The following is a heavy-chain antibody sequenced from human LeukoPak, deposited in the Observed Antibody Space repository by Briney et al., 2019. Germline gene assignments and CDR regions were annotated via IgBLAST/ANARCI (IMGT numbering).Heavy chain of an antibody. D-gene: IGHD3-22*01. J-gene: IGHJ4*02. CDR2: ISYDGSNK. CDR1: GFTFSTFW. Sequence: GGSLRLSCAASGFTFSTFWMSWVRQAPGKGLEWVALISYDGSNKYYADSVKGRFTISRDNSKNALYLQMNSLRPEDTAVYYCAKERFGYDTVGHSDYWGQGTLVTVSS. CDR3: AKERFGYDTVGHSDY. V-gene: IGHV3-30*18.